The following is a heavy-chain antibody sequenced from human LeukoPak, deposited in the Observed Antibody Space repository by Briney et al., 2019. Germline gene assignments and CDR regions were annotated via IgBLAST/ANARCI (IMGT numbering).Heavy chain of an antibody. V-gene: IGHV4-39*01. D-gene: IGHD6-19*01. CDR1: GGSIGSSSSY. CDR2: IYYSGST. CDR3: ARQAKAVVQYIDFDF. J-gene: IGHJ4*02. Sequence: SETLSLTCTVSGGSIGSSSSYWGWIRQPPGKGLEWIGSIYYSGSTYYNPSLKSRVTISVDTSENQFSLKLSSVTATDTAVYYCARQAKAVVQYIDFDFWGQGTLVTVSS.